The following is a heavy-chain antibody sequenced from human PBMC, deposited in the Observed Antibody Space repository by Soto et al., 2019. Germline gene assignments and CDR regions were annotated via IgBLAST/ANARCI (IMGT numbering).Heavy chain of an antibody. V-gene: IGHV3-74*01. Sequence: PGGSLRLSCAASGFISRSYWMHWVRQVPGKGLVWVSRINGDGRSTSYADSVKGRFTISRDNAKNTLYLQMNSLRADDTAVYYCARAQYLADDAFDIWGQGAMVTV. D-gene: IGHD2-2*01. J-gene: IGHJ3*02. CDR3: ARAQYLADDAFDI. CDR2: INGDGRST. CDR1: GFISRSYW.